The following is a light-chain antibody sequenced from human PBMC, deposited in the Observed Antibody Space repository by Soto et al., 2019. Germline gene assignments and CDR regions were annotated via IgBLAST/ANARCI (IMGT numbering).Light chain of an antibody. CDR3: QKYNDNSRT. J-gene: IGKJ1*01. V-gene: IGKV2-28*01. CDR1: QSLLHSNGYNY. CDR2: MRS. Sequence: DVVMTQSPLSLPGTPGEPASISCRSSQSLLHSNGYNYLDWYLQKPGQSPQLLIYMRSSLRSGVPSRFSGSGSGTEFTLTINGLQPDDFATYYCQKYNDNSRTFGQGTKVDI.